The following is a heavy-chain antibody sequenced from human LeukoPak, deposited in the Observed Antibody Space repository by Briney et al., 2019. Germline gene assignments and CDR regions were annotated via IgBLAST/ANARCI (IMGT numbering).Heavy chain of an antibody. J-gene: IGHJ4*02. D-gene: IGHD6-19*01. CDR1: GYTLTGYY. Sequence: ASVKVSCKASGYTLTGYYINWVRQAPGQALEWMGWINPNSGGTKYAQKFQGRVTMTRDTSISTAYMELSSMTSDDTALYYCARDGAVAGTAYPEYWGQGTLVTVSS. V-gene: IGHV1-2*02. CDR3: ARDGAVAGTAYPEY. CDR2: INPNSGGT.